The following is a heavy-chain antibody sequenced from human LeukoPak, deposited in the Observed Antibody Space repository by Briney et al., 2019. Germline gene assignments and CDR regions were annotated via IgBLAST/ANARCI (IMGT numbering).Heavy chain of an antibody. CDR3: ARDGGYSYGDAFDI. CDR1: GYSFTNYG. D-gene: IGHD5-18*01. J-gene: IGHJ3*02. Sequence: ASVKVSCKASGYSFTNYGISWVRQAPGQGLEWMGWITTYIGNTNYAQKFQGRVTMTTDTSTSTAYMELRSLRSDGTAVYYCARDGGYSYGDAFDIWGQGTMVTVSS. V-gene: IGHV1-18*01. CDR2: ITTYIGNT.